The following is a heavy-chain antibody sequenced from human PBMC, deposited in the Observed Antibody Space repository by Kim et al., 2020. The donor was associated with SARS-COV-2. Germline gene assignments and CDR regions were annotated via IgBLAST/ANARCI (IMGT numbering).Heavy chain of an antibody. V-gene: IGHV4-61*01. CDR3: ARDVEMATMGWLYYYYGMDV. D-gene: IGHD3-3*01. Sequence: SETLSLTCTVSGGSVSSGNYYWSWIRQPPGKGLEWIGYIYYSGSTNYNPSLKSRVTISVDTSKNQFSLKLRSVTAADTAVYYCARDVEMATMGWLYYYYGMDVWGQGTTVTVSS. J-gene: IGHJ6*02. CDR2: IYYSGST. CDR1: GGSVSSGNYY.